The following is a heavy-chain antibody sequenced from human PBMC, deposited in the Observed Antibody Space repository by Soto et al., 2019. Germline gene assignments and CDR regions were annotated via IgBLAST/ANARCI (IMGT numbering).Heavy chain of an antibody. V-gene: IGHV3-21*01. CDR1: GFTFSSYG. CDR2: ISSSGSDI. Sequence: EVQLVESGGGLVKPGGSLRLSCAASGFTFSSYGMNWVRQAPGKGLEWVSSISSSGSDIYYGDSVKGRFTISRDNAKNTMYLQMKNPAAEDAAVCYCATAGGHFVGGVDYWGQGTLVTVSS. D-gene: IGHD1-26*01. CDR3: ATAGGHFVGGVDY. J-gene: IGHJ4*02.